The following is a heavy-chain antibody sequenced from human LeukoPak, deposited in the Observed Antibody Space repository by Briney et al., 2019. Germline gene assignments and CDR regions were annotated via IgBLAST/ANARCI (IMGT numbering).Heavy chain of an antibody. V-gene: IGHV4-39*07. CDR1: GAPFTSSDYY. CDR2: IYYSGST. CDR3: ARAPDY. J-gene: IGHJ4*02. Sequence: TSETLSLTCTVSGAPFTSSDYYWGWIRQPPGKGLEWIGSIYYSGSTYYNPSLKSRVTISADTSRNQFSLKLTSVTAADTAVYYCARAPDYWGQGTLVTVSS.